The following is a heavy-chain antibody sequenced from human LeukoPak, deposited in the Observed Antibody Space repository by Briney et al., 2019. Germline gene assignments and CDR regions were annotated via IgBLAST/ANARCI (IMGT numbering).Heavy chain of an antibody. CDR2: IYYSGST. CDR1: GGSISSYY. Sequence: SETLSLTCTVSGGSISSYYWSWIRQPPGKGLEWIGYIYYSGSTNYNPSLKSRVTISVDTSKNQFSLRLSSVTAADTAVYYCARDPCSSTSCYLSEEHDAFDIWGQGTMVTVSS. J-gene: IGHJ3*02. V-gene: IGHV4-59*12. D-gene: IGHD2-2*01. CDR3: ARDPCSSTSCYLSEEHDAFDI.